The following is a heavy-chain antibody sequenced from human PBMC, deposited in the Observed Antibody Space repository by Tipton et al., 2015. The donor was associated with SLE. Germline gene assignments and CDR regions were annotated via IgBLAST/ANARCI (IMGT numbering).Heavy chain of an antibody. V-gene: IGHV4-4*07. CDR3: ARVPGEWEPNADAFDI. CDR2: IYTSGST. CDR1: GGSISSYY. Sequence: TLSLTCTVSGGSISSYYWSWIRQPAGEGREWIGRIYTSGSTNYNPSLKSRVTMSVDTSKNQFSLKLGSVTAADTAVYYCARVPGEWEPNADAFDIWGQGTMVTVSS. D-gene: IGHD1-26*01. J-gene: IGHJ3*02.